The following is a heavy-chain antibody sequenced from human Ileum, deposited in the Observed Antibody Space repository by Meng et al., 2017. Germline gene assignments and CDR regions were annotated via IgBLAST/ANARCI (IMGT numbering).Heavy chain of an antibody. CDR3: ARVAVGSLFDS. J-gene: IGHJ4*02. CDR2: ISYSGNS. CDR1: DGSITSGPHY. D-gene: IGHD1-26*01. Sequence: SETLSLTCTVSDGSITSGPHYWGWIRQPPGKGLDWIGSISYSGNSYYNPSLKSRVTISRDTSKNQFSLKLSSVTAADTAVFFCARVAVGSLFDSWGQGTLVTVSS. V-gene: IGHV4-39*07.